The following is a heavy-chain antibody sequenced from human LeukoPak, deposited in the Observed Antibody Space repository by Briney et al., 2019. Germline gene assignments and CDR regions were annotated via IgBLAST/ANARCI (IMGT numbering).Heavy chain of an antibody. CDR1: GFTFSSYA. Sequence: GGSVRLSCAASGFTFSSYAVHWVRQAPGKGLEYVSGISSNGGSTYYAGSVKGRFTISRDNSKNTVNLQMGSLRIEDTAVYHCARMTLYGSGTVDWGQGILVTVSS. D-gene: IGHD3-10*01. V-gene: IGHV3-64*02. J-gene: IGHJ4*02. CDR2: ISSNGGST. CDR3: ARMTLYGSGTVD.